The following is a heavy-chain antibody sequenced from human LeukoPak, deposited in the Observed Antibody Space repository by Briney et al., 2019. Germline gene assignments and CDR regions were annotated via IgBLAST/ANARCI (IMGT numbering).Heavy chain of an antibody. J-gene: IGHJ4*02. CDR2: IYTSGST. CDR1: GGSISSGSYY. CDR3: ASWSLGYCSGGSCPRGAFDY. D-gene: IGHD2-15*01. V-gene: IGHV4-61*02. Sequence: PSQTLSLTCTVSGGSISSGSYYWSWIRQPAGKGLEWIGRIYTSGSTNYNPSLKGRVTISVDTSKNQFSLKLSSVTAADTAVYYCASWSLGYCSGGSCPRGAFDYWGQGTLVTVSS.